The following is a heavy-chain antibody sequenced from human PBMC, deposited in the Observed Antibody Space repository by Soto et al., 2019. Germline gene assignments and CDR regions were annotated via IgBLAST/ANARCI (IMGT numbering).Heavy chain of an antibody. CDR2: ISYDGSNK. Sequence: PVGSLRLSCAASGFTFSSYGMHWVRQAPGKGLEWVAVISYDGSNKYYADSVKGRFTISRDNSKNTLYLQMNSLRAEDTAVYYCAKVRSTVTTINYFDYWGQGTLVTVSS. CDR3: AKVRSTVTTINYFDY. CDR1: GFTFSSYG. V-gene: IGHV3-30*18. J-gene: IGHJ4*02. D-gene: IGHD4-17*01.